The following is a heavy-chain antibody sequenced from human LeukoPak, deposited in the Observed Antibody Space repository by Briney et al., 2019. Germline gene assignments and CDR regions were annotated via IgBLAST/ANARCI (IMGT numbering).Heavy chain of an antibody. D-gene: IGHD6-13*01. CDR3: ARGLDSSSPIDY. J-gene: IGHJ4*02. CDR1: GYTFTGYY. CDR2: IDPNSGGT. V-gene: IGHV1-2*02. Sequence: ASVKVSCKASGYTFTGYYMHWVRQAPGQGLEWMGWIDPNSGGTNYAQKFQGRVTMTRNTSISTAYMELSSLRSEDTAVYYCARGLDSSSPIDYWGQGTLVTVSS.